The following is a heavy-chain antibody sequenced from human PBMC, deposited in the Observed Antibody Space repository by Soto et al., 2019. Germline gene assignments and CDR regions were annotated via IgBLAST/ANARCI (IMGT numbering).Heavy chain of an antibody. J-gene: IGHJ4*02. CDR3: ARDETGDVGWNFDY. V-gene: IGHV3-30-3*01. Sequence: QVQLVESGGGVVQPGRSLRLSCAASGFTFTNYAMHWVRQAPGKGLGWVAVISFDGTNKYYADSVKGRFTISRDNSKNTLYLQMNSLRAEDTAVYYCARDETGDVGWNFDYWGQGTLVTVSS. CDR2: ISFDGTNK. D-gene: IGHD7-27*01. CDR1: GFTFTNYA.